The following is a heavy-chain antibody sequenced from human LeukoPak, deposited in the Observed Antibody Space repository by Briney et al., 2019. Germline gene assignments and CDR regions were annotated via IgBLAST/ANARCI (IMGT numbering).Heavy chain of an antibody. V-gene: IGHV3-74*01. CDR1: GVTVSSNY. CDR2: INSDGSST. Sequence: PGGSLRLSCAASGVTVSSNYMSCVRQAPGKGLEWVSRINSDGSSTSYADSVKGRFTISRDNAKNTLDLQMNSLRAEDTAVYYCARDYYDSSFGYWGQGTLVTVSS. J-gene: IGHJ4*02. CDR3: ARDYYDSSFGY. D-gene: IGHD3-10*01.